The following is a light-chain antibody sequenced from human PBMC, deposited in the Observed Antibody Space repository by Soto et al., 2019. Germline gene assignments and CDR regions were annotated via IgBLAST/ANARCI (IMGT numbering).Light chain of an antibody. CDR3: QQYNTYSKT. CDR1: QGISQY. V-gene: IGKV1-9*01. CDR2: AAT. J-gene: IGKJ1*01. Sequence: DIHLTQSPSLLSASVGDRVTITCRASQGISQYVAWYQQKPGKAPKLLIYAATVLQGGVPSRFSGTGSATEFILTISSLQTDDFATYYCQQYNTYSKTFGRGTKVDIK.